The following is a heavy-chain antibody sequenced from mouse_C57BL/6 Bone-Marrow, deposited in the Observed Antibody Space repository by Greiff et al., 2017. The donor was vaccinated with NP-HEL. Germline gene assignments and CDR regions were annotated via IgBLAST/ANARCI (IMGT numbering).Heavy chain of an antibody. J-gene: IGHJ1*03. Sequence: EVHLVESGPGLAKPSQPLSLPCSVTGYSITSDYWNWIRKFPGNKLEYMGYISYSGSTYYNPSLKSRISITRDTSKNQYYLQLNSVTTEDTATYYCASSAGSSYGYFDVWGTGTTVTVSS. CDR2: ISYSGST. V-gene: IGHV3-8*01. CDR3: ASSAGSSYGYFDV. CDR1: GYSITSDY. D-gene: IGHD1-1*01.